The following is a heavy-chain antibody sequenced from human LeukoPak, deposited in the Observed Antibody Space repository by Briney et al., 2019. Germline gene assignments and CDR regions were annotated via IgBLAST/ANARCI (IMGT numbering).Heavy chain of an antibody. CDR1: GYTFTSYG. Sequence: ASVKVSCKASGYTFTSYGISWVRQAPGQWLEWMGWISAYNGNTNYPQKHQGRVTMTTDTSTSTAYMELRSLRSDDTAVYYCARDSSAYYYDSSGYYLGIKSYYFDCWGQGTLVTVSS. V-gene: IGHV1-18*01. D-gene: IGHD3-22*01. CDR2: ISAYNGNT. CDR3: ARDSSAYYYDSSGYYLGIKSYYFDC. J-gene: IGHJ4*02.